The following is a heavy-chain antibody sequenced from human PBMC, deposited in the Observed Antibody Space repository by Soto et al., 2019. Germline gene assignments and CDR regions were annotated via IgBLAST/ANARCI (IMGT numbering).Heavy chain of an antibody. CDR3: ARGPNYYGSGSYYFDY. D-gene: IGHD3-10*01. V-gene: IGHV1-69*13. CDR1: GGTFSSYA. CDR2: IIPIFGTA. J-gene: IGHJ4*02. Sequence: GASVKVSGKASGGTFSSYAISWVRQAPGQGLEWMGGIIPIFGTANYAQKFQGRVTITADESTSTAYMELSSLRSEDTAVYYCARGPNYYGSGSYYFDYWGQGTLVTVSS.